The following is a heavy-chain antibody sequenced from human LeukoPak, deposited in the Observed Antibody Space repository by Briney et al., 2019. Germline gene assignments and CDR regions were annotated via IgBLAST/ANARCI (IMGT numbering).Heavy chain of an antibody. Sequence: GGFPRLSCAASGFTFSSYAMSWVRQAPGKGLEWVSAISGSGGSTYYADSVKGRFTISRDNSKNTLYLQMNSLRAEDTAVYYCAKRDDYNFGSFDCWGQGTLVTVSS. V-gene: IGHV3-23*01. CDR1: GFTFSSYA. D-gene: IGHD5-24*01. CDR2: ISGSGGST. CDR3: AKRDDYNFGSFDC. J-gene: IGHJ4*02.